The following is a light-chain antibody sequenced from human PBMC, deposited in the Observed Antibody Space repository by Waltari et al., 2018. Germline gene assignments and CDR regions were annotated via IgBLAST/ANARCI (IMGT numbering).Light chain of an antibody. J-gene: IGLJ2*01. Sequence: QSALTQPASVSGSPGQSITISCTGTASDVGVYNLVSWYQQNTGKAPNLVIYEATKRPSGISNRFSGSKSGNTASLTISGLQDEDEATYHCCSYAGSSVWIFGGGTKLTVL. CDR2: EAT. V-gene: IGLV2-23*01. CDR3: CSYAGSSVWI. CDR1: ASDVGVYNL.